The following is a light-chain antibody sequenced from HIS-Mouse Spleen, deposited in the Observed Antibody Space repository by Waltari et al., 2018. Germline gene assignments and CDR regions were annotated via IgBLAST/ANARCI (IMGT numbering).Light chain of an antibody. CDR3: QQYYSTSSLT. CDR1: QGISSY. J-gene: IGKJ4*01. CDR2: AAS. V-gene: IGKV1-9*01. Sequence: DIQLTQSPSFLSASVGDRVTITCRASQGISSYLAWYQQKPGKAPKLLIYAASTLQSGVPSRFSGSGSGTEFTLTISSLQAEDVAVYYCQQYYSTSSLTFGGGTKVEIK.